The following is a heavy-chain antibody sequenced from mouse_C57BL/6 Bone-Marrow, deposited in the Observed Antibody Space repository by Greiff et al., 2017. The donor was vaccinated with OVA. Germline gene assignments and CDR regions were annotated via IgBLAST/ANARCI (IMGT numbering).Heavy chain of an antibody. J-gene: IGHJ4*01. V-gene: IGHV5-6*01. CDR3: AMFYSNFAMDY. Sequence: EVQLVESGGDLVKPGGSLKLSCAASGFTFSSYGMSWVRQTPEKRLEWVGTISTGGSYTYYPDSLKGRFTITRDNATNTLYLQMSRLTSEDTAMYYVAMFYSNFAMDYWGQGTSVTVSS. CDR2: ISTGGSYT. CDR1: GFTFSSYG. D-gene: IGHD2-5*01.